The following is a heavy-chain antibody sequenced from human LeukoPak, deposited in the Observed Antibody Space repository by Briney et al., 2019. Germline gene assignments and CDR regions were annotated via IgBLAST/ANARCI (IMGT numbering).Heavy chain of an antibody. CDR2: ISSSSSYI. D-gene: IGHD5-18*01. CDR1: GFTFSSYS. V-gene: IGHV3-21*01. CDR3: ARVGYTAMATQDDY. Sequence: GGSLRLSCAASGFTFSSYSMNWVRQPPGKGLEGVSSISSSSSYIYYADSVKGRFTISRDNAKNSLYLQMNSLRAEDTAVYYCARVGYTAMATQDDYWGQGNLVTVSS. J-gene: IGHJ4*02.